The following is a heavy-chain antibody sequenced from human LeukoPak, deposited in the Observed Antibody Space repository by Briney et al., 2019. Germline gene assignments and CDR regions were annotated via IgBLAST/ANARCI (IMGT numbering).Heavy chain of an antibody. D-gene: IGHD6-19*01. V-gene: IGHV3-66*01. J-gene: IGHJ4*02. CDR3: ARTPLAVAGTGPDY. CDR2: IYSGGST. Sequence: GGSLRLSCAASGFTVSSNYMSWVRQAPGKGLEGVSVIYSGGSTYYADSVKGRFTISRDNSKNTLYLQMNSLRAEDTAVYYCARTPLAVAGTGPDYWGQGTLVTVSS. CDR1: GFTVSSNY.